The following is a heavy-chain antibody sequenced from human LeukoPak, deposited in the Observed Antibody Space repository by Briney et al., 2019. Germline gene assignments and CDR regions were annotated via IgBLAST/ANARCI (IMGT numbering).Heavy chain of an antibody. CDR3: AKDCRELEQWLDAFDI. D-gene: IGHD6-19*01. Sequence: GGSLRLSCAASGFTFTTYTMSWVRQAPEKGLEWVSAIGGSGVSTFYADSVKGRFTISRDNSKNTLYLQMNSLRAEDTAVYYCAKDCRELEQWLDAFDIWGQGTMVTVSS. CDR2: IGGSGVST. J-gene: IGHJ3*02. CDR1: GFTFTTYT. V-gene: IGHV3-23*01.